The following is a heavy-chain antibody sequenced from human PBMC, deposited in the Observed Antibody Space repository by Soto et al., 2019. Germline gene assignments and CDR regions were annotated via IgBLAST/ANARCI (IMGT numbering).Heavy chain of an antibody. CDR3: ARDRGYSGYDGYGMYV. V-gene: IGHV4-61*01. Sequence: QVQLQESGPGLVKPSETLSLTCTVSGGSVSSGSYYWSWIRQPPGKGLEWIGYIYYSGSTNYNPFLKCRTTISVDTSKNQFSRKLSSVTAADTAVYYCARDRGYSGYDGYGMYVWGHGTTVTVS. CDR1: GGSVSSGSYY. CDR2: IYYSGST. J-gene: IGHJ6*02. D-gene: IGHD5-12*01.